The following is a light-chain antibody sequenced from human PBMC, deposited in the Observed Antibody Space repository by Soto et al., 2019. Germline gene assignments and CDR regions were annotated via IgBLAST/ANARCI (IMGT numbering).Light chain of an antibody. CDR3: QLYGTSPKP. V-gene: IGKV3-20*01. CDR2: GAS. CDR1: QSVSNNY. Sequence: EIVLTQSPGTLSLSPGERATLSCRASQSVSNNYLAWYQQKPGQAPRLLIYGASNRATGIPDRFSGSGSGTDFTLSISRLEPEDFAVYYCQLYGTSPKPFGQGTKVDIK. J-gene: IGKJ1*01.